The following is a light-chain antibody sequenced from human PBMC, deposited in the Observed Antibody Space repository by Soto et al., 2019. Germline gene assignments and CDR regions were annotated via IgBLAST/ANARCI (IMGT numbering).Light chain of an antibody. CDR1: SSNIGSNY. J-gene: IGLJ3*02. V-gene: IGLV1-47*01. Sequence: QSVLTQPPSASGTPGQRVTISCSGSSSNIGSNYVYWYQQLPGTAPKLLIYRNNQRPSGVPDRFSGSKSGTSASLAISGLRSEDEADYYCAAWDDSLSGGVFGGGPKLTVL. CDR2: RNN. CDR3: AAWDDSLSGGV.